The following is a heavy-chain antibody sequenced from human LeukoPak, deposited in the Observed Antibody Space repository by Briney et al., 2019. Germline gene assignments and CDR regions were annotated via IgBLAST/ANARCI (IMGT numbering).Heavy chain of an antibody. D-gene: IGHD2-2*01. J-gene: IGHJ3*02. CDR1: GVSISSYY. CDR3: ARGRVPAAIHAFDI. Sequence: SETLSLTCTVSGVSISSYYWSWIRQPPGKGLEWIGYIYYSGSTNYNPSLKSRVTISVDTSKNQFSLKLSSVTAADTAVYYCARGRVPAAIHAFDIWGQGTMVTVSS. CDR2: IYYSGST. V-gene: IGHV4-59*08.